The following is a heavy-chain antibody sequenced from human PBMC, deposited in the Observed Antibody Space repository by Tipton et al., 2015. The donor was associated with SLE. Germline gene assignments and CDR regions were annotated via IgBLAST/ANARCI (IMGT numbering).Heavy chain of an antibody. CDR3: ASPSLVTTRS. Sequence: SLRLSCAASGFTFSSYAMHWVRQAPGKGLEWVAVISYDGSNKYYADSVKGRFTISRDNSKNTLYLQMNSLRAEDTAVYYCASPSLVTTRSWGQGTLVTVSS. CDR1: GFTFSSYA. V-gene: IGHV3-30-3*01. J-gene: IGHJ5*02. CDR2: ISYDGSNK. D-gene: IGHD4-11*01.